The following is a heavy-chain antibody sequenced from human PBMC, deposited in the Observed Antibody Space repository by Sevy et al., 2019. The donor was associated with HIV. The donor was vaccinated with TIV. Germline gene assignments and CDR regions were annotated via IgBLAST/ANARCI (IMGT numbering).Heavy chain of an antibody. J-gene: IGHJ5*02. D-gene: IGHD3-10*01. Sequence: SETLSLTCTVSGDSISSSCYYWGWIRQPPGKGLEWIGSIYYSGSTYYRPSLKSRVTISVDTSKNQFSLKLSSVTAADTAVYYCARQEPITMVRGVITPGQFDPWGQGTLVTVSS. CDR2: IYYSGST. CDR3: ARQEPITMVRGVITPGQFDP. CDR1: GDSISSSCYY. V-gene: IGHV4-39*01.